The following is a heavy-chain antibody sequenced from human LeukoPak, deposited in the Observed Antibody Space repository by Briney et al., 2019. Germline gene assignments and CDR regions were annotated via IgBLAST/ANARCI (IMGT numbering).Heavy chain of an antibody. CDR2: IYPGDSDT. CDR1: GYSFTSYR. D-gene: IGHD2-15*01. Sequence: KHGESLKISCKGSGYSFTSYRIGWVRQMPGKGLEWMGIIYPGDSDTRYSPSFQGQVTISADKSISTAYLQWSSLKASDPAMYYCARHICSGGSCYGSDYWGQGTLVTVPS. J-gene: IGHJ4*02. V-gene: IGHV5-51*01. CDR3: ARHICSGGSCYGSDY.